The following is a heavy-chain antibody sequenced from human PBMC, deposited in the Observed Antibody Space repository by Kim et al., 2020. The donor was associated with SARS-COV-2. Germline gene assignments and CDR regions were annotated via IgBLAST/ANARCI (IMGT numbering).Heavy chain of an antibody. V-gene: IGHV7-4-1*02. CDR3: ARDQRILDFDY. CDR1: GYTFTTYS. Sequence: ASVKVSCKASGYTFTTYSMNWVRQAPGQGLEWMGYISANTGNPTYAQGYTGRFAFSWDTSVTTAYLQISNLKAEDTAVYFCARDQRILDFDYWGQGTQVTVSS. CDR2: ISANTGNP. D-gene: IGHD2-15*01. J-gene: IGHJ4*02.